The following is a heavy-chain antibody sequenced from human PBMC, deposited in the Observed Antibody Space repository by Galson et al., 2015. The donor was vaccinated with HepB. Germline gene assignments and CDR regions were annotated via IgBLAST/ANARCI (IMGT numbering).Heavy chain of an antibody. D-gene: IGHD5-18*01. Sequence: QSGAEVKKPGESLKISCKGSGYSFTSYWIGWVRQMPGKGLEWMGIIYPGDSDTRYSPSFQGQVTISADKSISTAYLQWSSLKASDTAMYYCARSWVVGYGPSNWFDPWGQGTLVTVSS. J-gene: IGHJ5*02. CDR2: IYPGDSDT. V-gene: IGHV5-51*03. CDR1: GYSFTSYW. CDR3: ARSWVVGYGPSNWFDP.